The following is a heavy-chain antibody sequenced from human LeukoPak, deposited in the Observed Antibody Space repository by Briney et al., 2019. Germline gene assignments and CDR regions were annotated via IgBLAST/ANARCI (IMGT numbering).Heavy chain of an antibody. V-gene: IGHV3-33*03. Sequence: GGSLRLSCAASGFTVSSYGMHWVRQAPGKGPEWLATIRYDAGTRYYADSMRGRFTISRDNAQNSLYLQINSLRAEDTAIYYCAIIGTPGETEYYRLWGQGTRVTVSS. CDR1: GFTVSSYG. J-gene: IGHJ1*01. CDR3: AIIGTPGETEYYRL. D-gene: IGHD2-21*01. CDR2: IRYDAGTR.